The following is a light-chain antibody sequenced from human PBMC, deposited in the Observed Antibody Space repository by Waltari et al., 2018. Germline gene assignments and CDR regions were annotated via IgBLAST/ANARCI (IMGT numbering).Light chain of an antibody. Sequence: DIVMTQSPDSLAVSLGERATSNCKSSQSLLYDIDNKDYLSWDQQKPGQPPKLLIHWASTRESGVPDRFSGSGSGTDFTLTISSLQADDVAVYYCQQYLRAPRTFAQGTGLEIK. J-gene: IGKJ2*02. CDR1: QSLLYDIDNKDY. CDR2: WAS. V-gene: IGKV4-1*01. CDR3: QQYLRAPRT.